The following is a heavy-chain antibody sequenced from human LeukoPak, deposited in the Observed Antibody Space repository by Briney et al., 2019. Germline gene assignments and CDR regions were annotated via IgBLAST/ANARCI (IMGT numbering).Heavy chain of an antibody. V-gene: IGHV3-21*01. CDR1: GFTFSTYS. CDR2: ISSSSVYI. D-gene: IGHD2-15*01. Sequence: GGSLRLSCAASGFTFSTYSMNWVRQAPGKGLEWVSFISSSSVYIYYADSVKGRFTISRDNAKNSLYLQMNSPRAEDTAVYYCARDVGSGPTEGYYYGMDVWGQGTTVTVSS. CDR3: ARDVGSGPTEGYYYGMDV. J-gene: IGHJ6*02.